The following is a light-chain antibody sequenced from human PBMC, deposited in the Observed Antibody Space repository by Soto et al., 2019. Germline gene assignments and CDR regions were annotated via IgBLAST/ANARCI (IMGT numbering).Light chain of an antibody. J-gene: IGKJ2*01. V-gene: IGKV3-20*01. Sequence: EIVLTQSPGTLSLSPGERATLSCRASQSVSSAYLAWYQQIHGQAPRLLIYGASSRATGIPDRFSGSGSGTDFTLTIRGLEPEDCAVYYCQQSGSSFYTFGQGTKLEIK. CDR3: QQSGSSFYT. CDR1: QSVSSAY. CDR2: GAS.